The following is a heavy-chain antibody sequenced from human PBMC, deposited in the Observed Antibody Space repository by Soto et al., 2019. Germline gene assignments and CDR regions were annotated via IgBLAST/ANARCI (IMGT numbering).Heavy chain of an antibody. J-gene: IGHJ4*02. D-gene: IGHD3-16*01. V-gene: IGHV3-74*03. CDR3: ARDLGGPHY. Sequence: GGSLRLSCAASDFSLSPYWMHWVRQVPGRGLEWVARLSSDGFGAAYADSVKGRFFISRDIARNTLSLQMNSLRADDTAVYYCARDLGGPHYWGRGNSLTVSS. CDR1: DFSLSPYW. CDR2: LSSDGFGA.